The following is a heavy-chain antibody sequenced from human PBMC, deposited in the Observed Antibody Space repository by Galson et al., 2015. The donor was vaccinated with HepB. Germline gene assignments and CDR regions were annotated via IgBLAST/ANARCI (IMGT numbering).Heavy chain of an antibody. Sequence: CAASGFTFNAHWMNWVRQAPGKGLEWVANIRGDGIVSYYAESVRGRFTISRDNAKNSLYLQMNGLRVDETAVYYCSREMTGSYSDWGQGTLVTVSS. J-gene: IGHJ4*02. CDR3: SREMTGSYSD. CDR2: IRGDGIVS. V-gene: IGHV3-7*01. CDR1: GFTFNAHW. D-gene: IGHD3-10*01.